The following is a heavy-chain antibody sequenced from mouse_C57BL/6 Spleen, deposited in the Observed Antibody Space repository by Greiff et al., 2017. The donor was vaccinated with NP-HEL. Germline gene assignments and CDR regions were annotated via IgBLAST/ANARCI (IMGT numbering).Heavy chain of an antibody. Sequence: EVNVVESGGGLVKPGGSLKLSCAASGFTFSSYAMSWVRQTPEKRLEWVATISDGGSYTYYPDNVKGRFTISRDNAKNNLYLQMSHLKSEDTAMYYCARDPEDYAMDYWGQGTSVTVSS. CDR3: ARDPEDYAMDY. J-gene: IGHJ4*01. CDR1: GFTFSSYA. V-gene: IGHV5-4*01. CDR2: ISDGGSYT.